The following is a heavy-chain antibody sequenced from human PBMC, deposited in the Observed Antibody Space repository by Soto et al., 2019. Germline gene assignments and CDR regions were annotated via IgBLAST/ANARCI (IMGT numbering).Heavy chain of an antibody. J-gene: IGHJ5*02. Sequence: QVQLVQSGAEVKKPGSSVKVSCKASGGTFSSYAISWVRQAPGQGLEWMGGIIPIFGTANYAQKFQGRVTITADESTSTAYMELSSLRSEDTAVYYCARDRRKYGSGSYSQYNWFDPWGQGTLVTVSS. V-gene: IGHV1-69*12. CDR1: GGTFSSYA. CDR3: ARDRRKYGSGSYSQYNWFDP. CDR2: IIPIFGTA. D-gene: IGHD3-10*01.